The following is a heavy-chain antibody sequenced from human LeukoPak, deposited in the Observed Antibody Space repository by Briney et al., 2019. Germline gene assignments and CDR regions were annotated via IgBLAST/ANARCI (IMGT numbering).Heavy chain of an antibody. Sequence: SETLSLTCSVSGDSIRSGDSYWGWIRQNPWRGLEWIGSIYYVGSPHYNPSLNSRQVTMSVDTLKNQFSLKLTSVTAADTAVYYCARLPITKRAMDVWGQGTTVTVSS. CDR3: ARLPITKRAMDV. V-gene: IGHV4-39*01. CDR1: GDSIRSGDSY. CDR2: IYYVGSP. D-gene: IGHD3-3*01. J-gene: IGHJ6*02.